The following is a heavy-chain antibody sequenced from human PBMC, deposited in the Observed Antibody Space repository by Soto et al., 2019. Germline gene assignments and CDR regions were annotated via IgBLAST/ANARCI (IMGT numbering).Heavy chain of an antibody. D-gene: IGHD3-22*01. Sequence: PSEPLCLTCTVSGGSMNSYYWSWIRQPPGKGLEWLGHIYDGDSANYNPSLKSRVIISVDTSKSQFYLRLTSVTAADTAVYYCARAFYDTNGYSIEASGQGTLVTVSS. CDR1: GGSMNSYY. CDR2: IYDGDSA. V-gene: IGHV4-59*01. CDR3: ARAFYDTNGYSIEA. J-gene: IGHJ5*02.